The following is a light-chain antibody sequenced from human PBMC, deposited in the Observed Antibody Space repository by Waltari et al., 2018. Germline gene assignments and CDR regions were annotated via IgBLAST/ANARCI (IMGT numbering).Light chain of an antibody. CDR3: SSKTSASGV. CDR1: RAAVGGYNY. Sequence: QSALTQPASVSGSPGQSITISCTGTRAAVGGYNYVSWYQQYPGKAPQRMIYEVSFRPSGISNRFSGSKSGNTATLTISGLQAEDEADYYCSSKTSASGVFGTGTTVTVL. CDR2: EVS. V-gene: IGLV2-14*01. J-gene: IGLJ1*01.